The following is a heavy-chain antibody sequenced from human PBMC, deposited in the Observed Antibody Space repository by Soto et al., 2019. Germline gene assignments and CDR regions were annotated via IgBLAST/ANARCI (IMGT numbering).Heavy chain of an antibody. CDR1: GFTFSNAW. D-gene: IGHD3-16*01. V-gene: IGHV3-15*07. Sequence: GGSLRLSCAASGFTFSNAWMNWVRQAPGKGLEWVGRIKSKTDGGTTDYAAPVKGRFTISRDDSKNTLYLQMNSLKTEDTAVYYCTTDLYGGPYWFDPWGQGTLVTVSS. CDR3: TTDLYGGPYWFDP. CDR2: IKSKTDGGTT. J-gene: IGHJ5*02.